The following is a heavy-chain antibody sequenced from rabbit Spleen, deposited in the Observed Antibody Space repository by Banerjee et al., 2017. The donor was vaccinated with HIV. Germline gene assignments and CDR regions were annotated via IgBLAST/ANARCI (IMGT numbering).Heavy chain of an antibody. CDR3: VRARPYPFVL. Sequence: QSLEESGGGLVKPGGALTLTCKASGFDFNSYQYMCWVRQAPGKGLEWIACIYTGDGASYYASWVNGRFTISSDNAQSTLYLQLNSLTAADTATYFCVRARPYPFVLWGPGTLVTVS. CDR2: IYTGDGAS. D-gene: IGHD1-1*01. J-gene: IGHJ4*01. CDR1: GFDFNSYQY. V-gene: IGHV1S43*01.